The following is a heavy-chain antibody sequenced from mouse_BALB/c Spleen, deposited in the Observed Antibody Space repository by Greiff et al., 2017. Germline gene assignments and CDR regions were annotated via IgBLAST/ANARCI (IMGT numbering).Heavy chain of an antibody. Sequence: DVMLVESGGGLVKPGGSLKLSCAASGFTFSSYAMSWVRQSPEKRLEWVAEISSGGSYTYYPDTVTGRFTISRDNAKNTLYLEMSSLRSEDTAMYYYAKPYYYGSSYDFDVWGAGTTVTVSS. J-gene: IGHJ1*01. CDR3: AKPYYYGSSYDFDV. CDR1: GFTFSSYA. V-gene: IGHV5-9-4*01. CDR2: ISSGGSYT. D-gene: IGHD1-1*01.